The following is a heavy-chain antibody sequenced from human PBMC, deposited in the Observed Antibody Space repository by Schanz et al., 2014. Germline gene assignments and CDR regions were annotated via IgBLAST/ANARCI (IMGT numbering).Heavy chain of an antibody. CDR2: ISFDGGKT. Sequence: VQLVESGGGLVQPGGSLRLCCVASGFTFSRYWMTWVRQAPGKGLEWVAHISFDGGKTYYADSVKGRFTISRDNTKNTLFLQMNNLRPEDTAMYFRARVGRDYISSSVLDSLHYWGQGSLVTVS. D-gene: IGHD6-6*01. V-gene: IGHV3-30*03. CDR3: ARVGRDYISSSVLDSLHY. CDR1: GFTFSRYW. J-gene: IGHJ4*02.